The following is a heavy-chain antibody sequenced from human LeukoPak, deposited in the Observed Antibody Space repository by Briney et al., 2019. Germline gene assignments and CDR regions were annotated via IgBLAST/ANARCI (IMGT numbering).Heavy chain of an antibody. J-gene: IGHJ4*02. CDR3: ARVLGGWLQSYFDY. CDR2: IIPIFGTA. CDR1: GGTFSSYA. Sequence: GASVKVSCKASGGTFSSYAISWVRQAPGQGLEWMGGIIPIFGTANYAQKFQGRVTITADESTSTAYMELSSLRSEDTAVYYCARVLGGWLQSYFDYWGQGTLVTVSS. D-gene: IGHD5-24*01. V-gene: IGHV1-69*13.